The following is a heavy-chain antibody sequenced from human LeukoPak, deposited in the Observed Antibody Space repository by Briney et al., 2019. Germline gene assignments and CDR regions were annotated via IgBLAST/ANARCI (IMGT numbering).Heavy chain of an antibody. CDR1: GGYISSYY. CDR2: IYYSGST. Sequence: SETLSLTCTVSGGYISSYYWSWIRQPPGKGLEWIGYIYYSGSTNYNPSLKSRVTISVDTSKNQFSLKLSSVTAADTAVYYCARDLNQNWFDPWGQGTLVTVSS. CDR3: ARDLNQNWFDP. J-gene: IGHJ5*02. V-gene: IGHV4-59*01.